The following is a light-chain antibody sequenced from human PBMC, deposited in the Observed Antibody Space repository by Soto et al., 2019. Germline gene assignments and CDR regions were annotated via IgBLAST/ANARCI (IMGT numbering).Light chain of an antibody. CDR2: DDG. J-gene: IGLJ1*01. CDR1: NIGGKS. V-gene: IGLV3-21*02. CDR3: QVWDNNYDHYV. Sequence: SYELTQSPSVSVAPGQTARTTCGGNNIGGKSLHWYQQKPGQAPVLVVYDDGDRPSGIPERFSGSNSGNTATLTISRVEAGDEADYYCQVWDNNYDHYVFGTGTKVTVL.